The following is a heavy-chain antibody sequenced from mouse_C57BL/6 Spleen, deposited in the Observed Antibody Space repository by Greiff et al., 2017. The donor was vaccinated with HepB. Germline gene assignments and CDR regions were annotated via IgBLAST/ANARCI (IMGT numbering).Heavy chain of an antibody. CDR3: ARSKVWYFDV. D-gene: IGHD1-3*01. CDR2: ISSGSSTI. Sequence: EVKLMESGGGLVKPGGSLKLSCAASGFTFSDYGMHWVRQAPEKGLEWVAYISSGSSTIYYADTVKGRFTISRDNAKNTLFLQMTSLRSEDTAMYYCARSKVWYFDVWGTGTTVTVSS. V-gene: IGHV5-17*01. CDR1: GFTFSDYG. J-gene: IGHJ1*03.